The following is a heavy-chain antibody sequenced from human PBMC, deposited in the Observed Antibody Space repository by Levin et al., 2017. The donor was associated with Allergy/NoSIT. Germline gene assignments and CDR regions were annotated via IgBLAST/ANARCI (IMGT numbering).Heavy chain of an antibody. CDR3: ARRRGGSADSCWDNGVFDY. CDR1: GFSIITSGVG. V-gene: IGHV2-5*02. D-gene: IGHD6-19*01. J-gene: IGHJ4*02. Sequence: SGPTLVKPPQTLALTCTLSGFSIITSGVGVGWVRQSPGKAPEWLAFIYWDDDKRYSPSLKSRLTILKVTSKNQVDLIMTKMDPADTAKYYWARRRGGSADSCWDNGVFDYWGQGTLVTVSS. CDR2: IYWDDDK.